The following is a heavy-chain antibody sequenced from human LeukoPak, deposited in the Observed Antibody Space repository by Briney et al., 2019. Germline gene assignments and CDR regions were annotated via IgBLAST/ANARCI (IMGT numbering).Heavy chain of an antibody. D-gene: IGHD5-18*01. CDR1: GGSISSYY. CDR2: INHSGST. J-gene: IGHJ4*02. Sequence: SETLSLTCTVSGGSISSYYWSWIRQPPGKGLEWIGEINHSGSTNYNVSLKSRVTISVDTSENQFSLRLSSVTAADTAVYYCARGGGHSYGYIDYWGQGTLVTVSS. CDR3: ARGGGHSYGYIDY. V-gene: IGHV4-34*01.